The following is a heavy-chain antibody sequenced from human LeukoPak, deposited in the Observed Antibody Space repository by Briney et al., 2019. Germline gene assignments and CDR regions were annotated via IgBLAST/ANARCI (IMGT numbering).Heavy chain of an antibody. J-gene: IGHJ5*02. Sequence: SETLSLTCTVSGGSIGSGDYYWSWIRQPPGKGLEWIGYIYYSGSTYYNPSLKSRVTISVDTSKNQFSLKLSSVTAADTAVYYCARTSFGYSSLNFDPWGQETLVTVSS. D-gene: IGHD5-18*01. V-gene: IGHV4-30-4*01. CDR1: GGSIGSGDYY. CDR3: ARTSFGYSSLNFDP. CDR2: IYYSGST.